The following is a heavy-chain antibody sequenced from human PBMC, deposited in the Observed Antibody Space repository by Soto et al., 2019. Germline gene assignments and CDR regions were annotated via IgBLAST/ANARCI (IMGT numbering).Heavy chain of an antibody. J-gene: IGHJ5*02. CDR2: IYHSGST. CDR1: GGSISSGGYS. Sequence: SETLSLTCGVSGGSISSGGYSWSWIRQPPGKGLEWIGYIYHSGSTYYNPSLKSRVTISVDRSKNQFSLKLSSVTAADTAVYYCAREGGSWFDPWGQGTLVTVS. CDR3: AREGGSWFDP. D-gene: IGHD1-26*01. V-gene: IGHV4-30-2*01.